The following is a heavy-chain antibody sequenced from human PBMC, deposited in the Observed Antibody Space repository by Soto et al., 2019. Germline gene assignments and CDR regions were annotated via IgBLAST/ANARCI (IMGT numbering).Heavy chain of an antibody. V-gene: IGHV3-21*01. Sequence: PGGSLRLSCAASGFTFSSYSMNWVRQAPGKGLEWVSSISSSSSYIYYADSVKGRFTISRDNAKNSLYLQMNSLRAEDTAVYYCARSYIAVAGRGDYGMDVWGQGTTVTVSS. J-gene: IGHJ6*02. CDR3: ARSYIAVAGRGDYGMDV. CDR2: ISSSSSYI. D-gene: IGHD6-19*01. CDR1: GFTFSSYS.